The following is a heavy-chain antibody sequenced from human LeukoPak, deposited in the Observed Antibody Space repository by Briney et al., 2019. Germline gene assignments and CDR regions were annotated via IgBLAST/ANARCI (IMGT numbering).Heavy chain of an antibody. CDR3: ARGVRYDSSGFRPSSFDY. D-gene: IGHD3-22*01. CDR2: ISYDGSNK. V-gene: IGHV3-30*03. J-gene: IGHJ4*02. CDR1: GFTFSSYG. Sequence: PGGSLRLSCAASGFTFSSYGMHWVRQAPGKGLEWVAVISYDGSNKYYADSVKGRFTISRDNSKNTLYLQMNSLRAGDTAVYYCARGVRYDSSGFRPSSFDYWGQGTLVTVSS.